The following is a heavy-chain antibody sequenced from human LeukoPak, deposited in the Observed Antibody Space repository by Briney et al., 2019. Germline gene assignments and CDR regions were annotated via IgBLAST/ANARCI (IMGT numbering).Heavy chain of an antibody. V-gene: IGHV4-38-2*02. CDR3: ARDDSKWGVNGYYYYYYMDV. CDR2: IYHSGST. Sequence: PSETLSLTCAVSGYSISSGYYWGWIRQPPGKGLEWIGSIYHSGSTYYNPSLKSRVTISVDTSKNQFSLKLSSVTAADTAVYYCARDDSKWGVNGYYYYYYMDVWGKGTTVTVSS. D-gene: IGHD3-10*01. CDR1: GYSISSGYY. J-gene: IGHJ6*03.